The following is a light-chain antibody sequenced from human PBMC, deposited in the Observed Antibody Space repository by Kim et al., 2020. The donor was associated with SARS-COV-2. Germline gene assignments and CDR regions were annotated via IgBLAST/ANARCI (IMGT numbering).Light chain of an antibody. Sequence: GQSITFTCTGTSSDGGGYRYVSWYQQHPGKAPKVLIHDVTIRPSGISKRFSASKSASTASLTISGLQAEDEADFYCSSYTSSNTLVFGTGTKVTVL. CDR2: DVT. V-gene: IGLV2-14*03. CDR3: SSYTSSNTLV. CDR1: SSDGGGYRY. J-gene: IGLJ1*01.